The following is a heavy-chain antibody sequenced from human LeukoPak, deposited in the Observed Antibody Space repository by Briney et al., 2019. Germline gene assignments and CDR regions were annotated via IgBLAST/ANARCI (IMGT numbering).Heavy chain of an antibody. Sequence: ASVNVSCKASGGTFSRYAISWVGQAPGQGLEWMGGIIPIFGTANYAQKFQGRVTITADKSTSTAYMELSSLRSEDTAVYYCARVADSYGPSALDYWGQETRVSVPS. V-gene: IGHV1-69*06. CDR1: GGTFSRYA. CDR3: ARVADSYGPSALDY. J-gene: IGHJ4*02. D-gene: IGHD5-18*01. CDR2: IIPIFGTA.